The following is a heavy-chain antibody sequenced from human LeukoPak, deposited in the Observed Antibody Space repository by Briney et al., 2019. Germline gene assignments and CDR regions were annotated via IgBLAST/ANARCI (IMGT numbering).Heavy chain of an antibody. J-gene: IGHJ4*02. V-gene: IGHV3-15*01. D-gene: IGHD1-26*01. Sequence: GGSLRLSWAASGFTFSNAWMSWVRQAPGKGLEWVGRIKSKTDGGTTDYAAPVKGRLTISRDDSKNTLYLQMNSLKTEDTAVYYCTTGGIVGATDFDYWGQGTLVTVSS. CDR1: GFTFSNAW. CDR2: IKSKTDGGTT. CDR3: TTGGIVGATDFDY.